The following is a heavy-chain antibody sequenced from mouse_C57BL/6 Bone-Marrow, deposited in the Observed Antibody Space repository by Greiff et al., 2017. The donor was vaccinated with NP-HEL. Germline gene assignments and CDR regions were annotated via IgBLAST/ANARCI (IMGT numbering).Heavy chain of an antibody. D-gene: IGHD2-4*01. CDR1: GYTFTSYW. J-gene: IGHJ2*01. V-gene: IGHV1-69*01. Sequence: QVHVKQPGAELVMPGASVKLSCKASGYTFTSYWMHWVKQRPGQGLEWIGEIDPSDSYTNYNQKFKGKSTLTVDKSSSTAYMQLSSLTSEDSAVYYCARFDYDFDYWGQGTTLTVSS. CDR3: ARFDYDFDY. CDR2: IDPSDSYT.